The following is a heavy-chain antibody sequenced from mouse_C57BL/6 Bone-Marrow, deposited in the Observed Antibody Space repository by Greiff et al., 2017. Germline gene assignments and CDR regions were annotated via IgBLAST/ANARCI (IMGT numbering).Heavy chain of an antibody. Sequence: EVKLVESGGGLVKPGGSLKLSCAASGFTFSSYAMSWVRQTPEKRLEWVATISDGGSYTYYPDNVKGRFTISRDNAKNNLYLQMSHLKSEDTAMYYCARRLLLYYAMDYWGQGTSVTVSS. CDR1: GFTFSSYA. CDR3: ARRLLLYYAMDY. J-gene: IGHJ4*01. D-gene: IGHD2-3*01. CDR2: ISDGGSYT. V-gene: IGHV5-4*03.